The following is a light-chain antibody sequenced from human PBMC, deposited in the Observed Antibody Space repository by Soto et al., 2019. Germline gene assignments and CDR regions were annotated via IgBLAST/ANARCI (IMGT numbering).Light chain of an antibody. V-gene: IGLV2-8*01. CDR1: SSDVGGYKY. CDR3: SSYAGSNNFV. CDR2: EVS. Sequence: QSALTQPPSASWSPGQSVTISCTGTSSDVGGYKYVSWYQQHPGKAPKLMIYEVSKRPSGVPDRFSGSKSGNTASLTVSGLQAEDEADYYCSSYAGSNNFVFGTGTKVTVL. J-gene: IGLJ1*01.